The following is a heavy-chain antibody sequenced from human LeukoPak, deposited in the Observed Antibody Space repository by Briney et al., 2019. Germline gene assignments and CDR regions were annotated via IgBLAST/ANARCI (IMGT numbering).Heavy chain of an antibody. CDR2: IDWDDDK. CDR1: GFSLSTSGMS. Sequence: SGPALVNPTQTLTLTCTFSGFSLSTSGMSMSWIRQPPGKALEWLARIDWDDDKYYSTSLKTRLTISKDTSKNQVVLTMTNMDPVDTATYYCARMIYDSSGSDAFDIWGQGTMVTVSS. J-gene: IGHJ3*02. CDR3: ARMIYDSSGSDAFDI. V-gene: IGHV2-70*11. D-gene: IGHD3-22*01.